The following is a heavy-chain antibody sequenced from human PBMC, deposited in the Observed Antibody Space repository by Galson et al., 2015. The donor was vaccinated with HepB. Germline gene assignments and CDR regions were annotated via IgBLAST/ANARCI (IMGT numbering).Heavy chain of an antibody. CDR2: IYWNDDK. CDR3: VQGTGVSSGYFLPDAFDI. D-gene: IGHD3-22*01. J-gene: IGHJ3*02. V-gene: IGHV2-5*01. Sequence: PALVKPTQTLTLTCTFSGLSLSTSGVGVGWIRQPPGKSLEWLALIYWNDDKRYSPSLKSRLTITKDTSENQVILTMTNVDPVDTAIYYCVQGTGVSSGYFLPDAFDIWGQGTMVTVSS. CDR1: GLSLSTSGVG.